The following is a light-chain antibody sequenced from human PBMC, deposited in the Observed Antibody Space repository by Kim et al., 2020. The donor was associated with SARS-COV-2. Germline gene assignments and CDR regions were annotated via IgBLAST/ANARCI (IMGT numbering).Light chain of an antibody. CDR3: QQYNNLPRT. V-gene: IGKV3-15*01. Sequence: EIVMTQSPVTLSVSPGERATLSCRASQSVSSNLVWYQQKPGQAPRLLIYGASTRATGIPARFSGSGSGTEFTLTIRSLQSEDFAVYYCQQYNNLPRTFGQGTKVDIK. CDR1: QSVSSN. CDR2: GAS. J-gene: IGKJ1*01.